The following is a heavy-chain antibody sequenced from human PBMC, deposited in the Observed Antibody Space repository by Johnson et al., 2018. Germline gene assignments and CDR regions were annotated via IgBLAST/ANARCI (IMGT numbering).Heavy chain of an antibody. CDR2: IKQDGSEK. J-gene: IGHJ3*02. Sequence: VQLVQSGGGLVQPGGSLRLSCAASGFTFSSYWMSWVRQAPGKGLEWVANIKQDGSEKYYVDSVKGRFTISRDNAKNSLYLQMNSLRAEDTAVYYGARVDQYSYGYDAFDIWGQGTMVTVSS. CDR3: ARVDQYSYGYDAFDI. D-gene: IGHD5-18*01. CDR1: GFTFSSYW. V-gene: IGHV3-7*01.